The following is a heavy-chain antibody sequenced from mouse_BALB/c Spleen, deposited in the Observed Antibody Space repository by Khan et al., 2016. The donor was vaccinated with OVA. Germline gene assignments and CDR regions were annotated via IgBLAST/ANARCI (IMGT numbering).Heavy chain of an antibody. CDR1: GYIFTNYM. J-gene: IGHJ3*01. CDR2: INPSSGYN. V-gene: IGHV1-4*01. Sequence: QVQLQQSGAELARPGASVKMSCKASGYIFTNYMMHWVKQRPGQGLEWIGDINPSSGYNNYNQKFKDKATLTADKSSSTAYMQLSSLTAEDSAVYDCARGGYGSFGYWGKGTLGTVSA. CDR3: ARGGYGSFGY. D-gene: IGHD1-1*01.